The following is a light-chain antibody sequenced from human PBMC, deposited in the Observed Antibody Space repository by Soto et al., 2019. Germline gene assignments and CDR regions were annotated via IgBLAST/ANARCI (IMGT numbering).Light chain of an antibody. CDR1: TSNIETNP. J-gene: IGLJ2*01. CDR2: SNS. CDR3: TAWDDRLSGVV. Sequence: QSVLTQPPSASGTPGQRVTISCSGSTSNIETNPVSWYQHLPGTAPKLLIYSNSQRPSGVPDRFSGSKSGTSASLAISGLQSEDEIDYYCTAWDDRLSGVVFGGGTKVTVL. V-gene: IGLV1-44*01.